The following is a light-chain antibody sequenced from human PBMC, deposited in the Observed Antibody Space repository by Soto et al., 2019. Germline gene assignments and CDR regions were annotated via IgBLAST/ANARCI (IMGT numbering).Light chain of an antibody. V-gene: IGKV3-15*01. CDR3: QQYNNWTQT. Sequence: EIVMTQSPATLSVSPGERATLSCRASQSISSNVAWYQQKLGQAPRLLIYGASTRATGIPARFRGSGSGTEFTLTINSLQSEDFAVYYCQQYNNWTQTFGQGTKLEIK. J-gene: IGKJ2*01. CDR2: GAS. CDR1: QSISSN.